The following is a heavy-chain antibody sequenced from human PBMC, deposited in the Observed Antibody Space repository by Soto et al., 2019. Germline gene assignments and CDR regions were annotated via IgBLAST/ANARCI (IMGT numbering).Heavy chain of an antibody. V-gene: IGHV4-4*02. CDR2: IYHTGNT. CDR1: GGSISSSSW. CDR3: ARDSRAEAGNRRYYFDY. J-gene: IGHJ4*02. D-gene: IGHD6-13*01. Sequence: PSETLSLTCAVSGGSISSSSWWSWVRQPPGKGLEWIGEIYHTGNTNYNPSLESRVTISVDKSKNQFSLNLNPVTAADTAVYYCARDSRAEAGNRRYYFDYWGQGTLVTVSS.